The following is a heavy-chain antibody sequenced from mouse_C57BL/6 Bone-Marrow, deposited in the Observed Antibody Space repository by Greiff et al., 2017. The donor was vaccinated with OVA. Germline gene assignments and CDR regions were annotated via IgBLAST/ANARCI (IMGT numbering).Heavy chain of an antibody. V-gene: IGHV1-82*01. CDR3: ASWVFAY. Sequence: QVQLQQSGPELVKPGASVKISCKASGYAFSSSWMNWVQQRPGKGLEWIGRIYPGGGDTNYNGKFKGKATLTADKSSSTAYLQLSSRTSEDSAVYFCASWVFAYWGQGTLVTVSA. D-gene: IGHD4-1*01. J-gene: IGHJ3*01. CDR2: IYPGGGDT. CDR1: GYAFSSSW.